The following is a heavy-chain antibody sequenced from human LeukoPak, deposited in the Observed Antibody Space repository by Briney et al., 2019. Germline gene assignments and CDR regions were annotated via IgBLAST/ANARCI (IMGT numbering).Heavy chain of an antibody. CDR2: ISWNSATV. CDR1: GFIFSNYA. J-gene: IGHJ4*02. CDR3: VSLADF. V-gene: IGHV3-20*04. Sequence: GGSLRLSCAASGFIFSNYAMSWVRQAPGKGLEWVAGISWNSATVGYVDSVKGRFTISRDNAKTSLYLEMNSLRPEDTALYYCVSLADFWGQGTLVTVSS.